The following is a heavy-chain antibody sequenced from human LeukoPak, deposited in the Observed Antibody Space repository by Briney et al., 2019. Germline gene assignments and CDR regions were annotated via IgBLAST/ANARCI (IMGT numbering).Heavy chain of an antibody. CDR3: AREGVRYDSTGYYYYDYFDY. D-gene: IGHD3-22*01. CDR2: INWNGGST. CDR1: GFTFDDYG. J-gene: IGHJ4*02. V-gene: IGHV3-20*04. Sequence: GGFLRLSCAASGFTFDDYGMSWVRQAPGKGLEWVSGINWNGGSTGYADSVKGRFTISRDNAKNSLYLQMNSLRAEDTALYYCAREGVRYDSTGYYYYDYFDYWGQGTLVTVSS.